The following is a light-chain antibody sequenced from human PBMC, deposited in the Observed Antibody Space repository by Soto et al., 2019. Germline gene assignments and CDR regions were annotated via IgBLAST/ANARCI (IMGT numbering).Light chain of an antibody. J-gene: IGKJ2*01. Sequence: DIVMTQSPDSLAVSLGERATINCKSSQSVLYSSNNKNYLAWYQQKPGQPPKLLIYWASTRESGVPDRFSGSGSGTDFTLSISSLPAEDVAVYYCQQYYSTSMYTFGQGTKLEI. CDR2: WAS. V-gene: IGKV4-1*01. CDR1: QSVLYSSNNKNY. CDR3: QQYYSTSMYT.